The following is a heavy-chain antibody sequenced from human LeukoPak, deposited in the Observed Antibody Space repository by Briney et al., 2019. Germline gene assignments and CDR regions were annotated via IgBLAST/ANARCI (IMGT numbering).Heavy chain of an antibody. CDR2: IYSGGST. CDR1: GFTVSSNY. J-gene: IGHJ3*02. D-gene: IGHD3-9*01. CDR3: ARSSHYDILTGYSEEDAFDI. Sequence: GGSLRLSCAASGFTVSSNYMSWVRQAPGKGLQWVSVIYSGGSTDYADSAEGRFTISRDNSKTTLYLKMNSLRVEDTAVYYCARSSHYDILTGYSEEDAFDIWGQGTMVTVSS. V-gene: IGHV3-53*01.